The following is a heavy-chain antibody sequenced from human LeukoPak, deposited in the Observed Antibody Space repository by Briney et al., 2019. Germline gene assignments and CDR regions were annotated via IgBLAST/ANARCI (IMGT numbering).Heavy chain of an antibody. CDR3: AIISSGYYPGAFDI. V-gene: IGHV4-39*07. CDR1: GGSISSSSYY. Sequence: PSETLSLTCTVSGGSISSSSYYWGWLRQPPGKGLEWLGSIYYSGSTYYNPSLKSRVTISVDTSKNQFSRKLSSVTAADTAVYYCAIISSGYYPGAFDIWGQGTMVTVSS. J-gene: IGHJ3*02. CDR2: IYYSGST. D-gene: IGHD3-22*01.